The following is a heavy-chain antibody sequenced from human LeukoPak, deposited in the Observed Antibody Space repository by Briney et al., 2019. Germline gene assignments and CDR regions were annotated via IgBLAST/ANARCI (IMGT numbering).Heavy chain of an antibody. CDR1: GFTFSNYG. J-gene: IGHJ4*02. CDR3: RDPFDY. Sequence: GGSLRLSCAASGFTFSNYGIHWVRQAPGKGLEWVAFIYYDGSSKYYADSVKGRFTISRDNSKNTVYLQMNSLRGEDTAVYYCRDPFDYWGQGTLVTVSS. CDR2: IYYDGSSK. V-gene: IGHV3-30*02.